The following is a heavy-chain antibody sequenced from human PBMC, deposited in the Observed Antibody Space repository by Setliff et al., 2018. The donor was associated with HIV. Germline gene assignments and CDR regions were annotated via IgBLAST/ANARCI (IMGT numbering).Heavy chain of an antibody. CDR3: ARRQQLWLLYAFDI. Sequence: TLSLTCTVSGGSISSNNYFWSWIRQPAGKGLEWIRHIYPSGSTNYNPSLKSRVTISVDTSKNQFSLNLGSVTAADTAVYYCARRQQLWLLYAFDIWGQGTMVTVS. CDR1: GGSISSNNYF. J-gene: IGHJ3*02. D-gene: IGHD5-18*01. V-gene: IGHV4-61*09. CDR2: IYPSGST.